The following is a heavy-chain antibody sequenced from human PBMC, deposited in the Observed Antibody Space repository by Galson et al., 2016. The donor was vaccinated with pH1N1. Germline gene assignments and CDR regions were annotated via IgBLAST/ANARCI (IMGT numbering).Heavy chain of an antibody. J-gene: IGHJ5*02. Sequence: SLRLSCADSGFTFSSHWMSWVRQAPGKGLEWVANIKQDGSEKYYVDSVKGRFTISRDNAKNSLYLQMNSLRAEDTAVYYCAREMRFGELGVWFDPWGQGTLVTVSS. CDR2: IKQDGSEK. CDR3: AREMRFGELGVWFDP. D-gene: IGHD3-10*01. CDR1: GFTFSSHW. V-gene: IGHV3-7*01.